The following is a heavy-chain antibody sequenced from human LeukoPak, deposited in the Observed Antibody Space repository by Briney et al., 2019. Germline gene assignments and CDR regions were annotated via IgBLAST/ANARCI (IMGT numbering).Heavy chain of an antibody. Sequence: PGGSLRLSCAASGFTFSSYSMNWVRQAPGKGLEWVSYISSSSSTIYYADSVKGRFTISRDNAKNSLYLQMDSLRAEDMAVYYCARDRGPYCSGGSCYNYWGQGTLVTVSS. V-gene: IGHV3-48*01. CDR1: GFTFSSYS. D-gene: IGHD2-15*01. J-gene: IGHJ4*02. CDR3: ARDRGPYCSGGSCYNY. CDR2: ISSSSSTI.